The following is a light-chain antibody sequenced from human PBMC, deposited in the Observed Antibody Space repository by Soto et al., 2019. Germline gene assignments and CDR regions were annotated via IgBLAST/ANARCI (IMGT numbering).Light chain of an antibody. CDR3: SSHTSSSTLV. J-gene: IGLJ2*01. CDR2: EVS. V-gene: IGLV2-14*01. Sequence: QSALTQPASVSGSPGQSITISCTGTTSDVGDYNSVSWYQQHPDKAPNLMIYEVSNRPSGVSNRFSGSKSGNTASLTISGLLAEDEADHYCSSHTSSSTLVFGGGTKLTVL. CDR1: TSDVGDYNS.